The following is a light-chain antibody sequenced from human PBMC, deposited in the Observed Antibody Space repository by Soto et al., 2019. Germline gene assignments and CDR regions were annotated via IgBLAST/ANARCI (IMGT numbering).Light chain of an antibody. CDR3: QQDGPSPLLYT. CDR2: GSS. CDR1: QSVNSNF. V-gene: IGKV3-20*01. Sequence: EKVMTQSPGTLSLSPGERATLSCRTSQSVNSNFLAWYQQKPGQAPRLLVYGSSTRAAGVPDRFSGSGSGTDFPLHISRLEPEEFAVYFRQQDGPSPLLYTFGQGTKPGVK. J-gene: IGKJ2*01.